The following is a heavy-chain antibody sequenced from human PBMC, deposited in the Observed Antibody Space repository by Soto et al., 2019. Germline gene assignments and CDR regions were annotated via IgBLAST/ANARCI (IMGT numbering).Heavy chain of an antibody. J-gene: IGHJ3*02. CDR3: ARPGVPPDHDGFDI. V-gene: IGHV4-59*08. Sequence: QVQLQESGPGLVKPSETLSLTCTVSGGSISSYYWSWIRQPPGKGLEWIGFIYYSGSTNYNPSLKSRVTISVDTSKNQFSLKLSSVTAADTAVYYCARPGVPPDHDGFDIWGQGTMVTVS. D-gene: IGHD2-2*01. CDR2: IYYSGST. CDR1: GGSISSYY.